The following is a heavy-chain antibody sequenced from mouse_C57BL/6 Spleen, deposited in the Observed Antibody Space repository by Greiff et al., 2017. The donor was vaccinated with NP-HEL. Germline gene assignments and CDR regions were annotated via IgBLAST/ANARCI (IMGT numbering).Heavy chain of an antibody. CDR3: ARTGSSPYYFDY. J-gene: IGHJ2*01. V-gene: IGHV1-61*01. CDR1: GYSFTSYW. D-gene: IGHD1-1*01. CDR2: IYPSDSET. Sequence: QVQLQQPGAELVRPGSSVKLSCKASGYSFTSYWMYWVKQRPGQGLEWIGNIYPSDSETHYNQKFKDKATLTVDKSSSTAYMQLSSLTSEDSAVYYCARTGSSPYYFDYWGQGTTLTVSS.